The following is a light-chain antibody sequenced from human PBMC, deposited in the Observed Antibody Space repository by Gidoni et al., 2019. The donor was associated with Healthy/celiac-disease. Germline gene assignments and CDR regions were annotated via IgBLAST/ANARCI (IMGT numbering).Light chain of an antibody. CDR1: QSVSSY. J-gene: IGKJ4*01. V-gene: IGKV3-11*01. Sequence: ELLLTPSPATLSLSPGENATLSRRASQSVSSYLAWYQQKPGQAPRLLIYDASNRATGIPARFSGSGSGTDFTLTISSLEPEDFAVYYCQQRSNWEGTFGGGTKVEIK. CDR3: QQRSNWEGT. CDR2: DAS.